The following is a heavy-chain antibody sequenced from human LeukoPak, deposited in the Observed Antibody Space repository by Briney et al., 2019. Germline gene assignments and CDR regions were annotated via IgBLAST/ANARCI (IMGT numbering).Heavy chain of an antibody. D-gene: IGHD2-8*01. CDR2: IFHSGNS. Sequence: SETLSLTCAVSSYSISSGSYWGWIRQSPGRGLEWVGSIFHSGNSYYNPSLKSRLTKSVDTSKNQFSLKLTSVTAADTALYYCARVTYVDDMLYQYFDYWGQGILVTVSS. V-gene: IGHV4-38-2*01. J-gene: IGHJ4*02. CDR3: ARVTYVDDMLYQYFDY. CDR1: SYSISSGSY.